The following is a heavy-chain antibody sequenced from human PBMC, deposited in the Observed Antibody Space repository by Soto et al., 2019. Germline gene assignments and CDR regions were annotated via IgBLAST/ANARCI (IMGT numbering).Heavy chain of an antibody. CDR3: ATQLRFLEWSQVY. Sequence: GASVKVSCKVSGYTLTELSMHWVRQAPGKGLEWMGGFDPEDGETIYAQKFQGRVTMTEDTSTDTAYMELSSLGSEDTAVYYCATQLRFLEWSQVYWGQGTLVTVSS. D-gene: IGHD3-3*01. CDR1: GYTLTELS. J-gene: IGHJ4*02. CDR2: FDPEDGET. V-gene: IGHV1-24*01.